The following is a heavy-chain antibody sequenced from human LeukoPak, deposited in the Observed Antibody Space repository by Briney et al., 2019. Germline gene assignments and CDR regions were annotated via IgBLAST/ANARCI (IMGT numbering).Heavy chain of an antibody. Sequence: GASVKVSCXASGYTFTGYYMHWVRRARGQGLEWMGWINPNSGGTKYAQKFQGRVTVTSDASISTAYMELSSLRSDDTAVYYCGSRPDQHLLYYFDYWGQGALVTVSS. CDR3: GSRPDQHLLYYFDY. CDR2: INPNSGGT. CDR1: GYTFTGYY. J-gene: IGHJ4*02. D-gene: IGHD2-15*01. V-gene: IGHV1-2*02.